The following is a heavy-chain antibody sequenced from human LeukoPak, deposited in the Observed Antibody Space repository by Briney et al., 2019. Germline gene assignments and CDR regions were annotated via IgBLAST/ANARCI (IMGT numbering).Heavy chain of an antibody. CDR1: GGTFSSYA. V-gene: IGHV1-69*13. J-gene: IGHJ6*03. CDR2: IIPIFGTA. Sequence: SVKVSCKASGGTFSSYAISWVRQAPGQGLEWMGGIIPIFGTANYAQKFQGRVTITADESTSTAFIELSSLRSEDTAVYYCARGTLNLAARPDLDYYYYYYMDVWGKGTTVTVSS. CDR3: ARGTLNLAARPDLDYYYYYYMDV. D-gene: IGHD6-6*01.